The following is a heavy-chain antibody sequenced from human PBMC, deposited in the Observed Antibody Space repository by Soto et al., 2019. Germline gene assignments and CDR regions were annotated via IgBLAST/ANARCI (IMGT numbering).Heavy chain of an antibody. J-gene: IGHJ6*02. D-gene: IGHD2-8*01. Sequence: ASVKVSCKASGYTFTSYAMHWVRQAPGQRLEWMGWINAGNGNTKYSQKFQGRVTITRDTSASTAYMELRSLRSDDTAVYYCARDPYHVLMVNAPNLYVMDVWAQGTTVTVSS. CDR1: GYTFTSYA. CDR2: INAGNGNT. V-gene: IGHV1-3*01. CDR3: ARDPYHVLMVNAPNLYVMDV.